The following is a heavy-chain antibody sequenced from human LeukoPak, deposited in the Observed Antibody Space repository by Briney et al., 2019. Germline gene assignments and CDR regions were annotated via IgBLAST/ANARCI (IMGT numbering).Heavy chain of an antibody. CDR3: ARDKGFGVLDY. Sequence: SETLSLTCTVSGGSISSGSYYWSWIRQPAGKGLEWIGRIYTSGSTNYNPSLKSRVTISVDTSKNQFSLKLSSVTAADPAVYYCARDKGFGVLDYWGQGTLVTVSS. D-gene: IGHD3-3*01. CDR2: IYTSGST. CDR1: GGSISSGSYY. J-gene: IGHJ4*02. V-gene: IGHV4-61*02.